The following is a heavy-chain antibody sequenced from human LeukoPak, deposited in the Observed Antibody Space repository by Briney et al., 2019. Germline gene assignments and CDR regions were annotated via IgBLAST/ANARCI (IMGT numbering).Heavy chain of an antibody. CDR1: GFTVSSNY. D-gene: IGHD3-10*01. CDR3: ARDISGSDGY. CDR2: IHSGGST. J-gene: IGHJ4*02. Sequence: TGGSLRLSCAASGFTVSSNYMSWVRQAPGKGLEWVSVIHSGGSTYYADSVKGRFTISRDNSKNTLYLQMNSLRAEDTAVYYCARDISGSDGYWGQGTLVTVSS. V-gene: IGHV3-53*01.